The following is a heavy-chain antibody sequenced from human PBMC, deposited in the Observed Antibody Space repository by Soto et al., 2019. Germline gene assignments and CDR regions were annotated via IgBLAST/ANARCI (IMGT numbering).Heavy chain of an antibody. CDR3: ARHGYNYGGGYFDY. D-gene: IGHD5-18*01. CDR1: GFTVSSKY. J-gene: IGHJ4*02. V-gene: IGHV3-66*04. CDR2: IYSDGSA. Sequence: EVQLVESGGGLVQPGGSLRLSCAASGFTVSSKYMSWVRQAPGKGLEWVSVIYSDGSAYYADSVKGRFTISRDNSKNPLYLQMNSLRAEDTAVYYCARHGYNYGGGYFDYWGQGTLVTVSS.